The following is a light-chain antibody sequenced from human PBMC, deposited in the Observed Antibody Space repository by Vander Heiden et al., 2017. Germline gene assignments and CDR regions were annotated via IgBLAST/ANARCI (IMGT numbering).Light chain of an antibody. CDR3: QQYNAYPWT. V-gene: IGKV1-5*03. Sequence: IQMTQSPSTLSASVGDRATITCRASQTFSNYLAWYQQKPGNAPKLLIYKASTLESGVPSRFSGRGSGTEFTLTISSLQPDDFATYYCQQYNAYPWTFGQGTRVEI. CDR2: KAS. CDR1: QTFSNY. J-gene: IGKJ1*01.